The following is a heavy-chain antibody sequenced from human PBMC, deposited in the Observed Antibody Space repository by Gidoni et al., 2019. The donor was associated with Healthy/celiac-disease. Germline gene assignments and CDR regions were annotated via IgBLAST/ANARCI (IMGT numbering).Heavy chain of an antibody. J-gene: IGHJ6*03. CDR3: ARHSGGNSEAGYYYYYMDV. D-gene: IGHD2-21*02. CDR1: GYSFTSYW. V-gene: IGHV5-51*01. CDR2: IYPGDSDT. Sequence: VQLVQSGAEVKKPGESLKISCKGSGYSFTSYWIGWVRQWPGNGLEWMGIIYPGDSDTRYSPSFQGQVTISADKSISTAYLQWSSLKASDTAMYYCARHSGGNSEAGYYYYYMDVWGKGTTVTVSS.